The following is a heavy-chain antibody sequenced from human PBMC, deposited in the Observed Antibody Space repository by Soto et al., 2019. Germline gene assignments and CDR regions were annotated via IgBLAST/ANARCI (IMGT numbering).Heavy chain of an antibody. CDR1: GGSISNYY. V-gene: IGHV4-4*07. CDR3: ARERREEIHDGYDIDY. Sequence: SETLSLTCTVSGGSISNYYWSWIRQPAGKGLEWIGRIYTSGSTDYNPSLKSRVTIWIDTSKNQFSLKVTSMTAADTAVYYCARERREEIHDGYDIDYWGQGTLVTVPS. CDR2: IYTSGST. J-gene: IGHJ4*02. D-gene: IGHD5-12*01.